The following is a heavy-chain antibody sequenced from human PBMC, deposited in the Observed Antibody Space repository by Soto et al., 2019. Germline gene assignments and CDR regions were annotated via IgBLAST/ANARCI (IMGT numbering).Heavy chain of an antibody. CDR3: AKDSYDILTGQKRYFDS. CDR1: GFTFEAYT. V-gene: IGHV3-43*01. CDR2: ISWDGGIT. J-gene: IGHJ4*02. Sequence: EVHLVESGGVVVQPGGSLRLSCAVSGFTFEAYTMYWVRRGPGKGLEWVSLISWDGGITHYADSVKGRFTIARDNGKNSLFLEMSSLRPDDTALYYCAKDSYDILTGQKRYFDSWGQGTRVTVSA. D-gene: IGHD3-9*01.